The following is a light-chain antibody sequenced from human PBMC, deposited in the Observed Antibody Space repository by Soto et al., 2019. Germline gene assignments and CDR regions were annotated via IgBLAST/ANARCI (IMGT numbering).Light chain of an antibody. J-gene: IGKJ4*01. CDR1: QSVSSN. CDR3: QQYYNWPPLT. V-gene: IGKV3-15*01. CDR2: GAS. Sequence: EIVMTQSPATLSVSPGERATLSCRASQSVSSNLAWYRQKPGQAPRLFIYGASTRATGVPARFSGSGSGTEFTLTISSLQSEDFAVYYCQQYYNWPPLTFGGGTKVDIK.